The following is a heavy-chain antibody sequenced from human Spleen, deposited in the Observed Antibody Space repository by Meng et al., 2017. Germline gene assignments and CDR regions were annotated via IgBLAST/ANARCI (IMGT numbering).Heavy chain of an antibody. Sequence: QVQLQRWGEGLLKPSETLSLTCAVYGGSFSGYYWSWIRQPPGKGLEWIGEINHRGSTSYNPSLKSRVIISGDTSKNQFSLKLSSVTGADTAVYYCARGPTTMAHDFDYWGQGTLVTVSS. CDR1: GGSFSGYY. V-gene: IGHV4-34*01. CDR2: INHRGST. CDR3: ARGPTTMAHDFDY. D-gene: IGHD4-11*01. J-gene: IGHJ4*02.